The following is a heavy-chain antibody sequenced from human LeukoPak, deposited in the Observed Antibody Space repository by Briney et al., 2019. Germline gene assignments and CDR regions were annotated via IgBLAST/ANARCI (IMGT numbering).Heavy chain of an antibody. CDR2: ISDDGSNK. CDR1: GFTFTHYP. D-gene: IGHD6-13*01. CDR3: ARGEIAAAGTTPFDY. J-gene: IGHJ4*02. V-gene: IGHV3-30*04. Sequence: GGSLRLSCAASGFTFTHYPMHWVRQAPGKGLEWVTVISDDGSNKYYADSVKGRFTISRDNSKNTLYLQMNSLRDEDTAVYFCARGEIAAAGTTPFDYWGQGTLVTVSS.